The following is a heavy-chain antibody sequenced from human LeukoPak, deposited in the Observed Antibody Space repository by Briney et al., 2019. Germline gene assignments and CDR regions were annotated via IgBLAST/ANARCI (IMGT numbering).Heavy chain of an antibody. D-gene: IGHD2-2*02. Sequence: GGSLRLSCAASGFTFSSYSMNWVRQAPGKGLEWVSYISSSSSTIYYADSVKGRFTISRDNAKNSLYLQMNSLRAEDTAVYYCARDIRRFDYWGQGTLVTVSS. J-gene: IGHJ4*02. CDR2: ISSSSSTI. CDR1: GFTFSSYS. CDR3: ARDIRRFDY. V-gene: IGHV3-48*01.